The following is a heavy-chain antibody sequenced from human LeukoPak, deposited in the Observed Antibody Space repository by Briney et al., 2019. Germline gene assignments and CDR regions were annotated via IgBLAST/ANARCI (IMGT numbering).Heavy chain of an antibody. CDR1: GFIFSSYW. CDR2: INSDGSST. D-gene: IGHD3-10*01. V-gene: IGHV3-74*01. CDR3: ARANYYGSGRAAFDI. J-gene: IGHJ3*02. Sequence: PGGSLRLSCAASGFIFSSYWMHWVRQAPGKGLVWVSRINSDGSSTSYADSGKGRFTISRDNAKNTLYLQMNSLRAEDTAVYYCARANYYGSGRAAFDIWGQGTMVTVSS.